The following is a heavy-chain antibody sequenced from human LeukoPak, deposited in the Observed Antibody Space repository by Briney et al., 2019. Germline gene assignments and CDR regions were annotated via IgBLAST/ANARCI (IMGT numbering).Heavy chain of an antibody. V-gene: IGHV3-53*01. CDR1: GFTVSSNY. D-gene: IGHD3-22*01. Sequence: PGGSLRLSCAASGFTVSSNYMSWVRQAKGKGLEWVSVIYSGGSTYYADSVKGRFTICRDNSKNSVYLQMNSLRAEDTAVYYCASKSGYDWGQGTQVTGSS. CDR3: ASKSGYD. CDR2: IYSGGST. J-gene: IGHJ4*02.